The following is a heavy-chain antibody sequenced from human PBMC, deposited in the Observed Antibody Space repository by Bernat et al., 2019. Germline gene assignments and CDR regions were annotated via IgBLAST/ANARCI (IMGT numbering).Heavy chain of an antibody. Sequence: QVQLVESGGGVVQPGRSLRLSCEASGFTFSSYGMHWVRQAPGKGLECVAVISYDGSNKYYADSVKGRFTISRDNSKNTLYLQMNSLRAEDTAVYYCAKAQGGGYDYGLFDYWGQGTLVTVSS. V-gene: IGHV3-30*18. CDR2: ISYDGSNK. J-gene: IGHJ4*02. D-gene: IGHD5-12*01. CDR3: AKAQGGGYDYGLFDY. CDR1: GFTFSSYG.